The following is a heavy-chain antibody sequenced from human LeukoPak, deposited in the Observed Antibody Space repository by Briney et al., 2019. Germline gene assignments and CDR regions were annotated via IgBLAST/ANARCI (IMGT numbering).Heavy chain of an antibody. J-gene: IGHJ4*02. CDR1: GFTFSSYA. V-gene: IGHV3-64*01. CDR2: ISSNGGTT. D-gene: IGHD5-24*01. Sequence: GGSLRLSCAASGFTFSSYAMHWVRQAPGKGLEYVSAISSNGGTTYYANSVKGRFTISRDNSKNTLYLQMDSLRADDTALYYCASSVLATMGPLFYWGLGALVTVSS. CDR3: ASSVLATMGPLFY.